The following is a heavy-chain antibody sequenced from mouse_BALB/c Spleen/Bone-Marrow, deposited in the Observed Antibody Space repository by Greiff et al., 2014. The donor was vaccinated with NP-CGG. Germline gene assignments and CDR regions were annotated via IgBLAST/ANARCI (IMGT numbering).Heavy chain of an antibody. CDR1: GFSLTSYG. J-gene: IGHJ3*01. V-gene: IGHV2-6-2*01. CDR2: IWSDGST. Sequence: VQLQQSGPDLVAPSQSLSITCTVSGFSLTSYGVHWVRQPPGKGLEWLVVIWSDGSTTYNSALKSRPCISKDNSKSQVFLKMNSLQTDDTAMYYCARHDNDGYYLAYWGQGTLVTVSA. CDR3: ARHDNDGYYLAY. D-gene: IGHD2-3*01.